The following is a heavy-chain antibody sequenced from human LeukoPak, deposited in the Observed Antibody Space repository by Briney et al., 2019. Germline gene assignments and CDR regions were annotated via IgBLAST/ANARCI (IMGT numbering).Heavy chain of an antibody. CDR2: ISGSGGST. Sequence: PGGSLRLSCAASGFTFSSYAMSWVRQAPGKGLEWVSAISGSGGSTYYADSVRGRFSISSDNSKNTLFLQMNSLRAEDTAVYYCARGEAFAFDMWGQGTVVTVSS. J-gene: IGHJ3*02. CDR3: ARGEAFAFDM. V-gene: IGHV3-23*01. CDR1: GFTFSSYA.